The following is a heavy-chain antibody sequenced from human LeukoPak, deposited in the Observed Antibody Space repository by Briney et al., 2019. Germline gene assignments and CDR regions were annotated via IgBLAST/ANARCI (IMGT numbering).Heavy chain of an antibody. CDR3: ARSWRYCSGGSCYSLQYYFDY. D-gene: IGHD2-15*01. Sequence: PGGSLRLSCAASGFTVSSNYMSWVRQAPGKGLEWVSVIYSGGSTYYADSVKGRFTISRDNSKNTLYLQMNSLRAEDTAVYYCARSWRYCSGGSCYSLQYYFDYWGQGTLVTVSS. CDR1: GFTVSSNY. J-gene: IGHJ4*02. CDR2: IYSGGST. V-gene: IGHV3-53*01.